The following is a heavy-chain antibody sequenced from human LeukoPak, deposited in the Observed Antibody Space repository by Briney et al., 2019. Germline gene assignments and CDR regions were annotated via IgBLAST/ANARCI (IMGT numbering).Heavy chain of an antibody. CDR2: LYYSGLT. CDR1: GGSISSSNHY. V-gene: IGHV4-39*07. J-gene: IGHJ3*02. Sequence: SETLSLTCTVSGGSISSSNHYWGWIRQSPGKGLEWIGSLYYSGLTYYSSSLRGRVTMSVDTSKNQFSLKLTSMTAADTAVYYCVRPRAARRGLNMGDIWGQGTMVTVSA. CDR3: VRPRAARRGLNMGDI. D-gene: IGHD3-16*01.